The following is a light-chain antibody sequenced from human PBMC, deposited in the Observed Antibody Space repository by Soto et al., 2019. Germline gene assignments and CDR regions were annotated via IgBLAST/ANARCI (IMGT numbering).Light chain of an antibody. V-gene: IGKV3-11*01. CDR3: QQRSNWPLFLT. Sequence: EIVLTQSPATLSLSPGERATLSCSASQSVSSYSAWYQQKPGQAPRLPXXDESNRATGPPDRLSCSGSGTDFTLTISSLDPEDFAVYSWQQRSNWPLFLTFGGGTKVDI. J-gene: IGKJ4*01. CDR1: QSVSSY. CDR2: DES.